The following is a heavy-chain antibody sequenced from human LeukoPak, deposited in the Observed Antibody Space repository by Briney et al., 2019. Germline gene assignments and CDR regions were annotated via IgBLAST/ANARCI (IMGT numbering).Heavy chain of an antibody. D-gene: IGHD5-18*01. V-gene: IGHV3-53*01. CDR2: IYSGGTA. Sequence: PGGSLRLSCAASGFSFSTNYMSWFRRAPGKGLEWVSLIYSGGTAYYADSVKGRFTISRDNSRNTLYLQMNSVRAEDTAMYYCARTIAYDSYGYDHWGQGTLVTVSS. CDR3: ARTIAYDSYGYDH. J-gene: IGHJ4*02. CDR1: GFSFSTNY.